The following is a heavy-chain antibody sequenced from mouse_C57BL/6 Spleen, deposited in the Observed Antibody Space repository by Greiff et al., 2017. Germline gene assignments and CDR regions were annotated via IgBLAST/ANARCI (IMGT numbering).Heavy chain of an antibody. V-gene: IGHV1-53*01. CDR1: GYTFTSYW. CDR2: INPSNVGT. Sequence: QVQLQQPGTELVKPGASVKLSCKASGYTFTSYWMHWVKQRPGQGLAWIGNINPSNVGTNYNEKFKSKATLTVDKSSSTAYMQLSSLTSEDSAVYYCARWGYDGWYFDVWGTGTTVTVSS. CDR3: ARWGYDGWYFDV. D-gene: IGHD2-2*01. J-gene: IGHJ1*03.